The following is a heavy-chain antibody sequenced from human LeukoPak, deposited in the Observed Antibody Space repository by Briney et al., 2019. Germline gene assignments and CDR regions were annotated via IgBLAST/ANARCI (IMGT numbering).Heavy chain of an antibody. CDR3: ASLLFVDASVGY. V-gene: IGHV1-46*01. CDR2: IDPSGGKT. D-gene: IGHD5-12*01. Sequence: ASVKVSCKASGYTFTSYGISWVRQAPGQGLEWMGIIDPSGGKTTYAQKFQGRVTMTRDTSTSTVYMELSSLRSEDTAVYYCASLLFVDASVGYWGQGTLVTVSS. CDR1: GYTFTSYG. J-gene: IGHJ4*02.